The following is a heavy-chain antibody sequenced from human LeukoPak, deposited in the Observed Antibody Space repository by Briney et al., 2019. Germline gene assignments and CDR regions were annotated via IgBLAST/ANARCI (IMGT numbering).Heavy chain of an antibody. CDR3: ATEITGTRYFDY. V-gene: IGHV3-21*01. CDR2: ISSSSSYI. Sequence: GGSLRLSCAASGFTLSSYSMNWVRQAPGKGLEWVSSISSSSSYIYYADSVKGRFTISRDNAKNSLYLQMNSLRAEDTAVYYCATEITGTRYFDYWGQGTLVTVSS. D-gene: IGHD1-7*01. J-gene: IGHJ4*02. CDR1: GFTLSSYS.